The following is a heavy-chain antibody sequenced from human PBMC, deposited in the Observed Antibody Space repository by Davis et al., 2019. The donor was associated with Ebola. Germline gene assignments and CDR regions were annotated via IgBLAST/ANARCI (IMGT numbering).Heavy chain of an antibody. CDR2: ISGSGGST. CDR1: GFTFSSYA. V-gene: IGHV3-23*01. D-gene: IGHD5-24*01. Sequence: GESLKISCAASGFTFSSYAMSWVRQAPGKGLEWVSAISGSGGSTYYADSVKGRFTISRDNAKNSLYLQMNSLRGEDTAVYYCAREEMATISSWPDYWGQGTLVTVSS. CDR3: AREEMATISSWPDY. J-gene: IGHJ4*02.